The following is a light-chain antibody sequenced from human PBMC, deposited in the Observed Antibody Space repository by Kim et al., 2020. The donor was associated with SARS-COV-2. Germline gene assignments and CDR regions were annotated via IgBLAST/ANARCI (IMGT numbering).Light chain of an antibody. CDR1: SNIVGNQG. J-gene: IGLJ3*02. CDR2: RNN. CDR3: SALDSSLSANGV. Sequence: QAGLTQPPSVSKGLRQTATLTCTGNSNIVGNQGAAWLQQHQGHPPKLLSYRNNNRPSGISERFSASRSGNTASLTITGLQPEDEADYYCSALDSSLSANGVFGGGTQLTVL. V-gene: IGLV10-54*02.